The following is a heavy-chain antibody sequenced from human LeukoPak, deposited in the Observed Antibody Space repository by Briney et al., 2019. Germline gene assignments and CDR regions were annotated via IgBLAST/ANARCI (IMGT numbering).Heavy chain of an antibody. CDR1: GFTLSNYW. D-gene: IGHD2-8*01. CDR2: IKQDGSEK. Sequence: GGSLRFSCAASGFTLSNYWMSWVRQASGKGLEWVANIKQDGSEKYFVDSVKGRFTMSRDNAKNSLYLQMNSLRAEDTAVYYCARSRYCVNGICSYFDYWGQGTLVTVSS. J-gene: IGHJ4*02. V-gene: IGHV3-7*03. CDR3: ARSRYCVNGICSYFDY.